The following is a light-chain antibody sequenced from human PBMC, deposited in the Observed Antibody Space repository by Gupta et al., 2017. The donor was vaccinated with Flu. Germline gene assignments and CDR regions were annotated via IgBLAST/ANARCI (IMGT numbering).Light chain of an antibody. CDR3: QQYKNGSRT. Sequence: EIVMTPSLATLSVSPGERATLPCRASHSVDTYFAWYQQKPGQAPRLLIYGASTRATGVPARFSGSGSGTDFTLTISSLQSEDLAVYHCQQYKNGSRTFGQGTKVEIK. CDR2: GAS. J-gene: IGKJ1*01. V-gene: IGKV3-15*01. CDR1: HSVDTY.